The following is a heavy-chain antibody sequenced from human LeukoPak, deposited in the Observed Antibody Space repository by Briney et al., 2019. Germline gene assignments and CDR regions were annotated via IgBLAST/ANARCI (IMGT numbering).Heavy chain of an antibody. J-gene: IGHJ4*02. CDR2: ISYDGSNK. V-gene: IGHV3-30-3*01. D-gene: IGHD7-27*01. CDR1: GFTFSSYA. Sequence: GGSLRLSCAASGFTFSSYAMHWVRQAPGKGLEWVAVISYDGSNKYYADSVKGRFTISRDNSKNTLYLQMNSLRAEDTAVYYCARDRTGGYDFDYWGQGTLVTVSS. CDR3: ARDRTGGYDFDY.